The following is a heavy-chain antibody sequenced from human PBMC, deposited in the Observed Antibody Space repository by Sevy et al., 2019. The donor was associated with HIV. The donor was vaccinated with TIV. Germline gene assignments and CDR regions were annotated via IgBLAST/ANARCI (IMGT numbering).Heavy chain of an antibody. Sequence: GGSLRLSCAASGFTFSDYYMSWIRQAPGKGLEWVSYISSSSSYTNYADSVKGRFTISRDNAKNSLYLQMNGLRAEDTAVYYCARDSVAARRGDAFDIWGQGTMVTVSS. J-gene: IGHJ3*02. V-gene: IGHV3-11*06. CDR1: GFTFSDYY. D-gene: IGHD6-6*01. CDR2: ISSSSSYT. CDR3: ARDSVAARRGDAFDI.